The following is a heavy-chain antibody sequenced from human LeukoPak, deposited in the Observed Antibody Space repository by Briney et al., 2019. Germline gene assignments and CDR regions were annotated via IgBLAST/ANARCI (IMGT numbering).Heavy chain of an antibody. CDR1: GGSISSYY. J-gene: IGHJ4*02. CDR2: IYYSGST. D-gene: IGHD2-8*02. Sequence: SETLSLTCTVSGGSISSYYWSWIRQPPGKGLEWIGYIYYSGSTNYNPSLKSRVTISVDTSNNQFSLKLSSVTAADTAVYYCTRNPTGGYYYFDYWGQGMLVTVSS. CDR3: TRNPTGGYYYFDY. V-gene: IGHV4-59*08.